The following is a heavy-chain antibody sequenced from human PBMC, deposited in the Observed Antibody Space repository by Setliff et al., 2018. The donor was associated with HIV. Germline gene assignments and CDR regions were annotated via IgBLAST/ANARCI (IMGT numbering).Heavy chain of an antibody. CDR2: INYSGTT. V-gene: IGHV4-39*07. J-gene: IGHJ4*02. CDR1: GGSISRSTYY. Sequence: PSETLSLTCAVSGGSISRSTYYWSWIRQSPGKELEWIGSINYSGTTYYNPSLKSRATISLDTSKNQFSLKLSSVTAADTAVYYCAREPRLWFGADYWGQGTLVTVSS. CDR3: AREPRLWFGADY. D-gene: IGHD3-10*01.